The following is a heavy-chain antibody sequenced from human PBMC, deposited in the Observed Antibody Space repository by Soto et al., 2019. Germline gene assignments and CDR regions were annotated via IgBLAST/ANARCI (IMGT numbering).Heavy chain of an antibody. J-gene: IGHJ4*02. CDR3: ATHGILTALASGY. V-gene: IGHV3-15*07. CDR1: GFTFTNAY. CDR2: IKKKADGGTA. D-gene: IGHD2-21*02. Sequence: EGQLVESGGGLVKPGGSLRLSCATSGFTFTNAYMNWVRQAPGRGLEWVGRIKKKADGGTADYAAPVKGRFSISRDDSRNTLYLQMNSLETEDTAGYYCATHGILTALASGYWGQGTLVTVSS.